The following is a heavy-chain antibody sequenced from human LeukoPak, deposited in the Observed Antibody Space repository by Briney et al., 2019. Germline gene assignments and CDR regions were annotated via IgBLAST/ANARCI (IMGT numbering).Heavy chain of an antibody. CDR3: AKNEGSSRAFAD. J-gene: IGHJ4*02. Sequence: PGGSLRLSCAASGFTIDDYAMHWVRQAPGKGLEWVSGITWNSGETAYADSVKGRFTISRDNAKNSLYLQMNSPKADDTALYYCAKNEGSSRAFADWGQGTLVTVSS. D-gene: IGHD1-1*01. CDR2: ITWNSGET. CDR1: GFTIDDYA. V-gene: IGHV3-9*01.